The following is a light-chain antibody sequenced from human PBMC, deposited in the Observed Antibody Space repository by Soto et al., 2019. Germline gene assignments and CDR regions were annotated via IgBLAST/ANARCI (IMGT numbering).Light chain of an antibody. J-gene: IGLJ1*01. CDR2: DVS. Sequence: QSALTQPASVSGSPGQSITISCTGTSCDIGSYNYVSWYQQYPGKAPKLMIYDVSNRPSGVSNRFSGSKSGNTASLTISGLQAEAEADYYCSSYTGISGYVFGTGTKLTVL. CDR3: SSYTGISGYV. CDR1: SCDIGSYNY. V-gene: IGLV2-14*01.